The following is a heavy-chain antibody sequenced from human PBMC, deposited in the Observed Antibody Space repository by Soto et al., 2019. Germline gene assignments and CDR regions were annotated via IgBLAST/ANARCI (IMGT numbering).Heavy chain of an antibody. Sequence: GASVKVSCKASGDTFTSYYMHWVRQAPGQGLEWMGIINPSGGSTSYAQKFQGRVTMTRDTSTSTVYMELSSLRSEDTAVYYCARDNRGYDILTGYYLKNYYYYMDVWGKGTTVTVSS. V-gene: IGHV1-46*03. D-gene: IGHD3-9*01. J-gene: IGHJ6*03. CDR1: GDTFTSYY. CDR3: ARDNRGYDILTGYYLKNYYYYMDV. CDR2: INPSGGST.